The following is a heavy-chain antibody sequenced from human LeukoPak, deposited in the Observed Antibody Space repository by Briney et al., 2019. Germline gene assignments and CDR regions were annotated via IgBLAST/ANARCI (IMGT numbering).Heavy chain of an antibody. CDR1: GGTFSSYA. D-gene: IGHD3-16*02. V-gene: IGHV1-69*05. CDR2: IIPIFGTA. J-gene: IGHJ4*02. Sequence: GSSVKVSCKASGGTFSSYAISWVRQAPGHGLEWMGGIIPIFGTANYAQKFQGRVTITTDESTSTAYMELSSLRSEDTAVYYCAREGRSLGPYYFDYWGQGTLVTVSS. CDR3: AREGRSLGPYYFDY.